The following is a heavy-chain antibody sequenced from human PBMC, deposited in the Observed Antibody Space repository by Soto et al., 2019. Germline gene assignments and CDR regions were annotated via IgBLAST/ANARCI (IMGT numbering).Heavy chain of an antibody. D-gene: IGHD3-9*01. Sequence: PSETLSLTCSVSGASMTSSIYYWAWIRQAPGKGLEWIGSLNYGGTTYHSPSLEGRVTMSVDTSKKEFSLNVISVTAADTAIHYCARQSYFDGAGYYLGWFDPWGQGTLVTVSS. J-gene: IGHJ5*02. V-gene: IGHV4-39*01. CDR2: LNYGGTT. CDR1: GASMTSSIYY. CDR3: ARQSYFDGAGYYLGWFDP.